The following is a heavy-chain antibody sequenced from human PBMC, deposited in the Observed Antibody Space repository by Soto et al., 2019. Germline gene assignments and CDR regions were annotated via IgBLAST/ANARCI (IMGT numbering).Heavy chain of an antibody. D-gene: IGHD3-3*01. V-gene: IGHV1-3*01. J-gene: IGHJ4*02. CDR3: ARVSLPVDFWSGEFDY. CDR2: INAGNGNT. Sequence: GASVKVSCKASGYTFTSYAMHWVRQAPGQRLEWMGWINAGNGNTKYSQKFQGRVTITRDTSASTAYMELSSLRSEDTAVYYCARVSLPVDFWSGEFDYWGQGTLVTVSS. CDR1: GYTFTSYA.